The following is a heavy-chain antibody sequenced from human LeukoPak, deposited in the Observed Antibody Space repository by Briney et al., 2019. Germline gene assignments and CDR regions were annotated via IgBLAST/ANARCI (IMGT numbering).Heavy chain of an antibody. D-gene: IGHD4-23*01. J-gene: IGHJ4*02. CDR3: ARGVTDVHFDS. CDR1: GGSINSYY. V-gene: IGHV4-59*01. CDR2: IYYSGST. Sequence: SETLSLTCTVSGGSINSYYWTWIRQPPRKRLEWVGYIYYSGSTNYNPSLKSRVTISVDTSKNQFSLKLSSVTAADTAVYYCARGVTDVHFDSWGQGTLVTVSS.